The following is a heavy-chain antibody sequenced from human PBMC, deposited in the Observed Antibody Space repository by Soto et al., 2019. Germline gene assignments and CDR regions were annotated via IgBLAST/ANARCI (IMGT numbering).Heavy chain of an antibody. J-gene: IGHJ2*01. Sequence: QVQLVESGGGVVQGGGSLRLSCAASGFTLSGYPMHWVRQAPGKGLEWVAISANDASSEHYADSVKGRFTISRDNSENTLYLQMNSLRAEDTALYYCARDGSANWYFDLYFDLWGRGTVVTVSS. V-gene: IGHV3-30-3*01. D-gene: IGHD2-2*01. CDR3: ARDGSANWYFDLYFDL. CDR2: SANDASSE. CDR1: GFTLSGYP.